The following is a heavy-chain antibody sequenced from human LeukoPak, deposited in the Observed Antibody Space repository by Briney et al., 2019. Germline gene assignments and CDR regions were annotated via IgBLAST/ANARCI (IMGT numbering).Heavy chain of an antibody. Sequence: GGSLRLSCAASGFTFSSYAMSWVRQAPGKGLEWVPAISGSGGSTYYADSVRGRFTISRDNSKNTLYLQMNSLRAEDTAVYYCARDRDGMDVWGQGTTVTVSS. J-gene: IGHJ6*02. CDR3: ARDRDGMDV. V-gene: IGHV3-23*01. CDR2: ISGSGGST. D-gene: IGHD3-10*01. CDR1: GFTFSSYA.